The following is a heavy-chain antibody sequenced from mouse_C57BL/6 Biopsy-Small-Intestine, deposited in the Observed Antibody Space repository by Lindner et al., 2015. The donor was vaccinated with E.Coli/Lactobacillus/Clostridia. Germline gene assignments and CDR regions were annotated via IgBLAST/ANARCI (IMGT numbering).Heavy chain of an antibody. CDR3: ARDGRMIWDYHYYMDV. Sequence: SVKVSCKTSGYPFISYGISWVRQAPGQGLEWVGWISGNNGYTNYAEKFQGRLIMTTDTSTSTVYMELRSLRSDDTAVYYCARDGRMIWDYHYYMDVWGKGTSVTVSS. CDR2: ISGNNGYT. D-gene: IGHD4-1*01. J-gene: IGHJ1*03. V-gene: IGHV1-7*01. CDR1: GYPFISYG.